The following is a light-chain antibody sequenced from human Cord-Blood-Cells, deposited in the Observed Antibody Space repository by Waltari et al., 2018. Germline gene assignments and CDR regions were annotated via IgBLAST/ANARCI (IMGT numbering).Light chain of an antibody. CDR2: DAA. J-gene: IGKJ5*01. CDR1: KSVSSY. CDR3: QQRSNWRIT. Sequence: IVSTQSLAPRPLPPGGRAPLSCRASKSVSSYFAWYQQKPGQAPSLLIYDAANTATGVPARFRGSGSGTVFTLTISSLEPEDFAVYYCQQRSNWRITSGQGTRLEIK. V-gene: IGKV3-11*01.